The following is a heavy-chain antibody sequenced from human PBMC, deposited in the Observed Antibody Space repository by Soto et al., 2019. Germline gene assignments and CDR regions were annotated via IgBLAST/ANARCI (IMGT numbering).Heavy chain of an antibody. CDR2: ISAYNGNT. J-gene: IGHJ5*02. Sequence: GASVKVSCKASGYTFTSYGISWVRQAPGQGLEWMGWISAYNGNTNYAQKLQGRVSMTTDTSTSTAYMELRSLRSDDTAVYYCARTVKYWYSSGWYGWFDPWGQGTLVTVSS. CDR3: ARTVKYWYSSGWYGWFDP. D-gene: IGHD6-19*01. V-gene: IGHV1-18*01. CDR1: GYTFTSYG.